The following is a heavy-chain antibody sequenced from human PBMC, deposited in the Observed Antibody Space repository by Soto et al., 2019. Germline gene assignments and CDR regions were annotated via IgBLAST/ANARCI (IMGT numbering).Heavy chain of an antibody. J-gene: IGHJ4*02. CDR3: ARGHDSNDN. V-gene: IGHV4-30-2*01. Sequence: PWETLSLTCAVSGGSISSGDYSWSWIRQPPGKGLEWIGYIYHSGSTYYNPSLKSRVTISIDSSKNQFSLKLTSVTAADTAVYYCARGHDSNDNWGQGTLVTVSS. CDR1: GGSISSGDYS. D-gene: IGHD3-22*01. CDR2: IYHSGST.